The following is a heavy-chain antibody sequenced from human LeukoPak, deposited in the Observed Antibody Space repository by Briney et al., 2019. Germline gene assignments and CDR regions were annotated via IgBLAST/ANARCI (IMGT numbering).Heavy chain of an antibody. D-gene: IGHD1-26*01. CDR3: AKDLVGATKVTFDY. CDR2: ISGSGGST. CDR1: EFTFSSYG. J-gene: IGHJ4*02. Sequence: GGSLRLSCAASEFTFSSYGMSWVRQAPGKGLEWVSAISGSGGSTYYADSVKGRFTISRDNSKNTLYLQMNSLRAEDTAVYYCAKDLVGATKVTFDYWGQGTLVTVSS. V-gene: IGHV3-23*01.